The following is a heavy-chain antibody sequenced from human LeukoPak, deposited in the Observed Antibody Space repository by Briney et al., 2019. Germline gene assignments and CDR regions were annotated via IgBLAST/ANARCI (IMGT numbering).Heavy chain of an antibody. CDR3: TRDSYDFDSNGIVDI. V-gene: IGHV3-53*01. J-gene: IGHJ3*02. CDR1: GLTVNRNY. D-gene: IGHD3-22*01. CDR2: IYDNGYT. Sequence: GGSLRLSCAVSGLTVNRNYMSWVRQAPGQGLEWVSVIYDNGYTNYADSVKGRFTISRDDAKSTLYLQMNSLRVEDTAVYYCTRDSYDFDSNGIVDIWGQGTMVTVSS.